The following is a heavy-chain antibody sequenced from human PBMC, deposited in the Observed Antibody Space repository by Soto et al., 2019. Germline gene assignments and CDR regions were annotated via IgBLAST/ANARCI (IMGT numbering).Heavy chain of an antibody. Sequence: SVKVSCKASGGTFSSYAISWVRQAPGQGLEWMGGIIPIFGTANYAQKFQGRVTITADESTSTAYMELSSLRSEDTAVYYCARDCGLDTAIVNMSWLANYGMDVWGKGTTVTVAS. CDR2: IIPIFGTA. CDR1: GGTFSSYA. J-gene: IGHJ6*04. D-gene: IGHD5-18*01. CDR3: ARDCGLDTAIVNMSWLANYGMDV. V-gene: IGHV1-69*13.